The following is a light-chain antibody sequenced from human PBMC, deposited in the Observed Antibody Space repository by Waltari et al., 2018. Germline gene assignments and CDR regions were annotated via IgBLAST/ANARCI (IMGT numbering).Light chain of an antibody. Sequence: DVVLTQSPLSLPVTLGQPASISCKSSQSLVHSDGNTYLAWFHQRPGQSPRRLIYKVSNRESGVPDRFSASGSGTDFTQKISRVEAEDVGVYYCMQGTHWPLTFGGGTKVEMK. CDR3: MQGTHWPLT. CDR1: QSLVHSDGNTY. J-gene: IGKJ4*01. CDR2: KVS. V-gene: IGKV2-30*02.